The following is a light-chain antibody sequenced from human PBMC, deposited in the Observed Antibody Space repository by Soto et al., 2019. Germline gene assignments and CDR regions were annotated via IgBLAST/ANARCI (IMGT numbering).Light chain of an antibody. J-gene: IGLJ1*01. Sequence: QSVLTQPASVSGSPGQSIAISCTGTSSDVGGYNYVSWHQQHPGKAPKVLISVVSNRPSGVSNRFSGSKSGNTASLTISGLQAEDEADYFCSSYSLSTAYLFGTGTKVTVL. CDR2: VVS. CDR1: SSDVGGYNY. V-gene: IGLV2-14*01. CDR3: SSYSLSTAYL.